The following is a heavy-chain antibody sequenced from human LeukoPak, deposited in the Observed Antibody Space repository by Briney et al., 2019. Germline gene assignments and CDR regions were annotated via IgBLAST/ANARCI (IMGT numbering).Heavy chain of an antibody. J-gene: IGHJ4*02. CDR1: GYTFTGYY. CDR2: INPNSGGT. Sequence: ASVKVSCKAYGYTFTGYYMHWVRQAPGQGLEWMGWINPNSGGTNYARKFQGRVTMTRDTSISTAYMELRSLRSDDTAVYYCAREVSTLFDYWGQGTLVTVSS. V-gene: IGHV1-2*02. D-gene: IGHD5/OR15-5a*01. CDR3: AREVSTLFDY.